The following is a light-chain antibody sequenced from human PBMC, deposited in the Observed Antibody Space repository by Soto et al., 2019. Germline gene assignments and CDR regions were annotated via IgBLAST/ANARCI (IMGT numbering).Light chain of an antibody. J-gene: IGKJ5*01. Sequence: ETVMTQSPATLSVSPGKGATLSCRASQSVSTSLAWYQCKPGQAPRLLIYTASIRATGIPARFSGNGSGTKFTLTISSLQSEDSAVYDCQQYNNWPPITFGQGTRLA. CDR1: QSVSTS. CDR2: TAS. CDR3: QQYNNWPPIT. V-gene: IGKV3-15*01.